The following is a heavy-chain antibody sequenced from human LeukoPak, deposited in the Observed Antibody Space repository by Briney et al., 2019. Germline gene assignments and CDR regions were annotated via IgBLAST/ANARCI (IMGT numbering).Heavy chain of an antibody. CDR1: GFTFSSYE. V-gene: IGHV3-48*03. Sequence: DPGGSLRLSCASSGFTFSSYEMNWVRQAPGKGLEWVSYISSSGSTIYYADSVKGRFTISRDNAKNSLYLQMNSLRAEDTAVYYCARDPGWYYFDYWGQGTLVTVSP. CDR2: ISSSGSTI. D-gene: IGHD6-19*01. J-gene: IGHJ4*02. CDR3: ARDPGWYYFDY.